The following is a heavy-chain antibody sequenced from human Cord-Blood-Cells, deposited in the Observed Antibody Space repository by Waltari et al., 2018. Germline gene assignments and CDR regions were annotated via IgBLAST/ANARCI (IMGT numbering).Heavy chain of an antibody. Sequence: QLQLQESGPGLVKPSDTLSLTCTVSAGSISSSSYYCGWVLRPPGKGLEWIGSIYYSGSTYYNPSLKSRVTISVDTSKNQFSLKLSSVTAADTAVYYCARLGERGYSYGRDYWGQGTLVTVSS. CDR1: AGSISSSSYY. J-gene: IGHJ4*02. CDR2: IYYSGST. CDR3: ARLGERGYSYGRDY. D-gene: IGHD5-18*01. V-gene: IGHV4-39*01.